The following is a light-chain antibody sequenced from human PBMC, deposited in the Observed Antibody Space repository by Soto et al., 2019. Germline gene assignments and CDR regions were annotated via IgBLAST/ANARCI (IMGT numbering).Light chain of an antibody. J-gene: IGKJ4*01. CDR2: AAS. CDR3: QQSYTTPRP. CDR1: RIIISY. V-gene: IGKV1-39*01. Sequence: DIQMTQSPSSLSASVGDRVTISCRASRIIISYLTWYQQKPGKAPNLLIYAASSLQSGVPSRFSGSGSGTEFTLTIGSLQPDDFATYYCQQSYTTPRPFGGGTKVDIK.